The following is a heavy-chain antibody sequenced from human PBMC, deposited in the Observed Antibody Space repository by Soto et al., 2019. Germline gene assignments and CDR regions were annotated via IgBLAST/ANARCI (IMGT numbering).Heavy chain of an antibody. J-gene: IGHJ4*02. CDR1: GGSISSGGYS. Sequence: QLQLQESGSGLVKPSQTLSLTCAVSGGSISSGGYSWSWIRQPPGTGLEWIGYIYHSGSTYYNPSPKSRATTSVDRSKNQYSLKLSSVTAADTAVYYCAAGGGLPRYYWGQGTLVTVSS. CDR3: AAGGGLPRYY. CDR2: IYHSGST. V-gene: IGHV4-30-2*01. D-gene: IGHD5-12*01.